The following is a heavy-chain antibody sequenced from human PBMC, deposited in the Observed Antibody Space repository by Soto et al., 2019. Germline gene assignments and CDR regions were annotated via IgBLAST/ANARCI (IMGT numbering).Heavy chain of an antibody. D-gene: IGHD3-10*01. CDR3: GRTDNNGSWAPWL. CDR2: IENSGST. V-gene: IGHV4-61*01. J-gene: IGHJ4*02. Sequence: SETLSLTCTISGGSMSSGRNDWSWIRQAPGKGLEWIGYIENSGSTKNNSPFKSRATLSIDTSKNQFSLKLSSVTAADTAVYFFGRTDNNGSWAPWLWGQG. CDR1: GGSMSSGRND.